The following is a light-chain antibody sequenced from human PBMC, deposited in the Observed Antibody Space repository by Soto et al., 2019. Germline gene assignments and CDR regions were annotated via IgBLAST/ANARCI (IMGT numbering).Light chain of an antibody. CDR1: QSISIY. V-gene: IGKV1-39*01. CDR3: QKTYAPPEIT. Sequence: IKMSHSASSLSASIRDGVTITARAGQSISIYLNRYQLKPVKAPNLLMYRASYLKSGVSTRFSGSGSGTDFTLTISSLHPEDFAIHYCQKTYAPPEITFGHRTKVDI. J-gene: IGKJ3*01. CDR2: RAS.